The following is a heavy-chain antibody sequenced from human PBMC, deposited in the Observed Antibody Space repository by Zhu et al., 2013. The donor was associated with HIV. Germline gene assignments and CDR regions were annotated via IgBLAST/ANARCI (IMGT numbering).Heavy chain of an antibody. Sequence: VQLVQSGAEVKTPGSSVRVSCKASGGTFKNYAINWVRQAPGQGLEWVGRYIPIFGRTNHAQKFRDRVTITVDESTGTSYMDLSSLTSEDTAVYYCVTARPAVAGTIPLYWGPGTLVTVAS. CDR1: GGTFKNYA. V-gene: IGHV1-69*18. D-gene: IGHD6-19*01. CDR2: YIPIFGRT. CDR3: VTARPAVAGTIPLY. J-gene: IGHJ4*02.